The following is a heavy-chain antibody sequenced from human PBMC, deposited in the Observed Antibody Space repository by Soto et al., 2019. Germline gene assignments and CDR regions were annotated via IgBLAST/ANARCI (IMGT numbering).Heavy chain of an antibody. D-gene: IGHD3-16*01. V-gene: IGHV4-31*03. CDR1: GGSISSGGYY. CDR3: ARVGPPYYIWGSYPFHFDY. J-gene: IGHJ4*02. Sequence: SETLSLTCTVSGGSISSGGYYWSWIRQHPGKGLEWIGYIYYSGSTYYNPSLKSRVTISVDTSKNQFSLKLSSVTAAETAVYYCARVGPPYYIWGSYPFHFDYWGQGTLVTVSS. CDR2: IYYSGST.